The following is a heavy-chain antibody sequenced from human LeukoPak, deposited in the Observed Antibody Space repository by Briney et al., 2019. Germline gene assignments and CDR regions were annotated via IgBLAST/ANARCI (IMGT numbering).Heavy chain of an antibody. CDR1: SSYA. CDR3: ARLPSSSWLNWFDP. Sequence: SSYAMHWVRQPPGKGLEWIGSIYYSGNTYYNPSLKSRVTVSVDTSKNQFSLKLNSVTAADTAVYYCARLPSSSWLNWFDPWGQGTLVTVSS. CDR2: IYYSGNT. V-gene: IGHV4-39*01. J-gene: IGHJ5*02. D-gene: IGHD6-13*01.